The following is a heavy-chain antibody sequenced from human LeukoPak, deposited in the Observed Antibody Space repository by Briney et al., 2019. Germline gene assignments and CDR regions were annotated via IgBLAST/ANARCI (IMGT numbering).Heavy chain of an antibody. CDR3: ARVSIWLSSGSYYQLDSDAFDI. CDR2: INPNSGGT. CDR1: GYTFTGYY. J-gene: IGHJ3*02. D-gene: IGHD1-26*01. Sequence: ASVKVSCKAYGYTFTGYYMHWVRQAPGQGLEWMGWINPNSGGTNYAQKFQGRVTMTRDTSISTAYMELSRLRSDDAAVYYCARVSIWLSSGSYYQLDSDAFDIWGQGTMVTVSS. V-gene: IGHV1-2*02.